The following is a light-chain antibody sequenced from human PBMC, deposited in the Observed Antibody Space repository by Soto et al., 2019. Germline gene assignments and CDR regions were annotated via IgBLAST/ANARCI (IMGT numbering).Light chain of an antibody. CDR3: LQHNSSPHT. CDR2: GAS. J-gene: IGKJ4*01. Sequence: DIPMTQSPSAMSASVGDRVTITCRASQDISNYLAWFQQKSGKVPKRLIYGASSLESGVPSRFSGSGSGTEFTLTISSLQPEDFATYYCLQHNSSPHTFGGGTKVEIK. CDR1: QDISNY. V-gene: IGKV1-17*03.